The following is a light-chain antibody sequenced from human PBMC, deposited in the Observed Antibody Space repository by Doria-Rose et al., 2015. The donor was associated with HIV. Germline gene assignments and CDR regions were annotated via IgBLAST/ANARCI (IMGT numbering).Light chain of an antibody. CDR3: AAWDDSLNGWV. Sequence: ELMQLPSASGTPGQRVTIPCSGSSSNIGSNTVNWYQQLPGTAPKLLIYRNNQRPSGVPDRFSGSKSGTSASLAISGLQAEDEADYYCAAWDDSLNGWVFGGGTKLTVL. J-gene: IGLJ3*02. CDR1: SSNIGSNT. V-gene: IGLV1-44*01. CDR2: RNN.